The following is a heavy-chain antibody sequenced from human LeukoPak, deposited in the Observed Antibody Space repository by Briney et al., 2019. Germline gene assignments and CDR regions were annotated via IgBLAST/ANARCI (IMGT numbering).Heavy chain of an antibody. J-gene: IGHJ4*02. Sequence: SETLSLTCTVSGGSISSSSYYWGWIRQPPGKGLEWIGSIYYSGSTYYNPSLKSRVTISVDTSKNQFSLKLSSVTAADTAVYYCARVSGGYSYGYGDHWGQGTLVTVSS. CDR3: ARVSGGYSYGYGDH. CDR2: IYYSGST. CDR1: GGSISSSSYY. V-gene: IGHV4-39*07. D-gene: IGHD5-18*01.